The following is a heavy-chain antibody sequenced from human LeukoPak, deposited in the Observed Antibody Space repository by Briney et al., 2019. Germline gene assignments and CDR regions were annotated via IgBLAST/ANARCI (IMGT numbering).Heavy chain of an antibody. J-gene: IGHJ4*02. D-gene: IGHD6-13*01. CDR2: IYAGDSGT. CDR3: TRHITAAGPDY. Sequence: GESLKISCRGSGYSFTSPWIGWVRQMPGKGLEWMAIIYAGDSGTRVSPSFQGQVTISADKSISTAYLQWSSLKASDTAIYYCTRHITAAGPDYWGQGTLVTVSS. V-gene: IGHV5-51*01. CDR1: GYSFTSPW.